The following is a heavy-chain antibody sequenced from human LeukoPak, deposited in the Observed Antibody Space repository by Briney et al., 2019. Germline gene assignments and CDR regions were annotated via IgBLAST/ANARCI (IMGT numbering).Heavy chain of an antibody. J-gene: IGHJ5*02. D-gene: IGHD2-2*01. CDR1: GYTFTSYG. Sequence: GASVKVSCKASGYTFTSYGISWVRQAPGQGLEWMGWISAYNGNTNYAQKLQGGVTMTTDTSTSTAYMELRSLRSDDTAVYYCARDGDIVVVPAARNWFDPWGQGTLVTVSS. V-gene: IGHV1-18*01. CDR2: ISAYNGNT. CDR3: ARDGDIVVVPAARNWFDP.